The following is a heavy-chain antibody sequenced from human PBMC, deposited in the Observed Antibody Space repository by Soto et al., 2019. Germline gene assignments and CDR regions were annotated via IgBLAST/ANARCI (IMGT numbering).Heavy chain of an antibody. CDR1: GFSFRDYD. V-gene: IGHV3-13*05. D-gene: IGHD1-26*01. J-gene: IGHJ6*02. CDR2: LGAARDP. CDR3: ARAYLGRLPRRADYYYAMDV. Sequence: GGSLRLSCAASGFSFRDYDMHWVRQRKGKGLEWVSALGAARDPYYVGSVKGRFSVSRDNAQNSLFLQMNNLRVDDTAVYFCARAYLGRLPRRADYYYAMDVWGRGTTVTVSS.